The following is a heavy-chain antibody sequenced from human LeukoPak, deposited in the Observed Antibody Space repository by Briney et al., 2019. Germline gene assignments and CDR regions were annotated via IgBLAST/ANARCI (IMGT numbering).Heavy chain of an antibody. CDR1: VYTLISYV. Sequence: ASVKVSCMPPVYTLISYVSRWVRQAPGQGLEWMGWISAYNGNTNYAQKLQGRVTMTTDTSTSTAYMELRSLRSDDTEVYYCARGYGGYRRFDHWGQGTLVTVSS. V-gene: IGHV1-18*01. D-gene: IGHD5-12*01. J-gene: IGHJ5*02. CDR2: ISAYNGNT. CDR3: ARGYGGYRRFDH.